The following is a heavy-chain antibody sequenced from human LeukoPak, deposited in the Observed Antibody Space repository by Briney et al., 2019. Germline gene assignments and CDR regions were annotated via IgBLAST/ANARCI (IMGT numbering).Heavy chain of an antibody. D-gene: IGHD5-18*01. V-gene: IGHV1-18*01. Sequence: GASVKVSCKASGYTFTSYGISWVRQAPGQGLEWMGWISAYNGNTNYAQNLQGRVTMTTDPSTSTAYMELNSVSSDDTGVYYCAIEQPSYEYAFDIWGQGTMVTVSS. CDR2: ISAYNGNT. CDR3: AIEQPSYEYAFDI. CDR1: GYTFTSYG. J-gene: IGHJ3*02.